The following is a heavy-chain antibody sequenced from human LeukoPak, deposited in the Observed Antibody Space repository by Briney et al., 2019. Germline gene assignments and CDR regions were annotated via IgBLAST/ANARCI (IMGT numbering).Heavy chain of an antibody. CDR2: VSYTGRT. Sequence: KPLETLSLTCTVPGGSLSGHYWSWIRQPPGKRLEWIGYVSYTGRTKYNPSLQSRVTISIDTSKSRFSLKLTSVTSADTAVYSCERLLDNDISGDPDTFDVWGQGTTVIVSS. CDR1: GGSLSGHY. J-gene: IGHJ3*01. V-gene: IGHV4-59*11. CDR3: ERLLDNDISGDPDTFDV. D-gene: IGHD3-22*01.